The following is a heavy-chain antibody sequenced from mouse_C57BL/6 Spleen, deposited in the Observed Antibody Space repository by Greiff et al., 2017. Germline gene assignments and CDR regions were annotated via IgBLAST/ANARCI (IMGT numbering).Heavy chain of an antibody. J-gene: IGHJ4*01. V-gene: IGHV1-80*01. CDR2: IYPGDGVT. D-gene: IGHD2-5*01. CDR1: GYAFSSYW. CDR3: AKGSNLLAMDY. Sequence: VQLQQSGASVKISCKASGYAFSSYWMNWVKQRPGKGLEWIGQIYPGDGVTNYNGKFKGKATLTADKSSSTAYMQLSSLTSEDSAVYFCAKGSNLLAMDYWGQGTSVTVSS.